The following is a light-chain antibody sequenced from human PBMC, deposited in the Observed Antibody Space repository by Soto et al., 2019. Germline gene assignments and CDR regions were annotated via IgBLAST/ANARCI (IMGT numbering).Light chain of an antibody. Sequence: EIVLTQSPGTLSLSPGERATLSCRASQSVSTSYLAWYQQKPGQAPRPLIYGASTRATGIPARFSGSGSGTEFTLTISSLQSEDFAVYYCQQYNNWPWTFGQGTKVDIK. J-gene: IGKJ1*01. CDR3: QQYNNWPWT. V-gene: IGKV3-15*01. CDR2: GAS. CDR1: QSVSTSY.